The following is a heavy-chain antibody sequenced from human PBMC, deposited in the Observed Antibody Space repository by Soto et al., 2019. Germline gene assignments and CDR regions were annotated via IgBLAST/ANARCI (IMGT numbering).Heavy chain of an antibody. CDR3: AKVGTVNTWWTLGPFDI. D-gene: IGHD2-15*01. CDR1: GFTFSNYA. V-gene: IGHV3-23*01. CDR2: ISGSGDST. Sequence: EVQLLESGGGLVQPGGSLRLSCAASGFTFSNYAMSWVRQAPGKGLECVSAISGSGDSTYYVHSAKGRFTTSRDKSENTLYREMTGLRVEDTVVYFCAKVGTVNTWWTLGPFDIWGQGTMVTVSS. J-gene: IGHJ3*02.